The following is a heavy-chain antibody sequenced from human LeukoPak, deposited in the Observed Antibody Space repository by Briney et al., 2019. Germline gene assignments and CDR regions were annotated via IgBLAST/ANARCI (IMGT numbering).Heavy chain of an antibody. J-gene: IGHJ6*02. Sequence: GGSLRLSCAASGLTFSSYAMSWVRQAPGKGLEWVSAISGRGDNTYYADSVKGRFTISRDNSKNTLHLQLNSLRAEDTAIYYCAKAPHWGQGTTVTVSS. CDR1: GLTFSSYA. CDR3: AKAPH. CDR2: ISGRGDNT. V-gene: IGHV3-23*01.